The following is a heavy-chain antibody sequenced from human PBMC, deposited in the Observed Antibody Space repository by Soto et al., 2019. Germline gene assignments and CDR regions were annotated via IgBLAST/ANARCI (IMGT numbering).Heavy chain of an antibody. J-gene: IGHJ4*02. CDR1: GFTFSSYA. CDR3: AKEGEYNSSDRMGYFDY. Sequence: GGSLRLSCAASGFTFSSYAMSWVRQAPGKGLEWVSAISGSGGSTYYADSVKGRFTISRDNSKNTLYLQLNSQRAEDTAVNYGAKEGEYNSSDRMGYFDYWGQGTLVTVSS. CDR2: ISGSGGST. D-gene: IGHD6-6*01. V-gene: IGHV3-23*01.